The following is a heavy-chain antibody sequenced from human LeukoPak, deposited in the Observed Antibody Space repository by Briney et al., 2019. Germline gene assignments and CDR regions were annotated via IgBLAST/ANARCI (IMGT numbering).Heavy chain of an antibody. J-gene: IGHJ4*02. Sequence: ASVKVSCKTSGYIFTKYDIIWVRQAPGQGPEWVGWITPYNGNAQSAPKFEGRVTMTTDTSASTAYLELRGQKSDDTAVYYCARETKDGVFFDYWGQGTLVIVSS. CDR3: ARETKDGVFFDY. D-gene: IGHD6-13*01. CDR2: ITPYNGNA. CDR1: GYIFTKYD. V-gene: IGHV1-18*01.